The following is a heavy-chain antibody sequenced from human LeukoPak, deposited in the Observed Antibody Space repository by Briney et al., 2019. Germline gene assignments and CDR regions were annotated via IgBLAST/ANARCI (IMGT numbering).Heavy chain of an antibody. CDR3: ARGRPWWFPYNWFDP. J-gene: IGHJ5*02. CDR1: GGSFSGYY. D-gene: IGHD2-8*02. CDR2: INHSGST. Sequence: PSETLSLTCAVYGGSFSGYYWSWIRQPPGKGLEWIGEINHSGSTNYNPSLKSRVTISVDTSKNQFSLKLSSVTAADTAVYYCARGRPWWFPYNWFDPWGQGTLVTVSS. V-gene: IGHV4-34*01.